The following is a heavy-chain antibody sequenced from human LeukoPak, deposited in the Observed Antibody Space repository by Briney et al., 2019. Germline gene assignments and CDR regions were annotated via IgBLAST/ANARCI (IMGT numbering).Heavy chain of an antibody. CDR3: ARDQAPDYYDSSGYLDY. CDR2: ITNSGGST. CDR1: GFAFSSYG. D-gene: IGHD3-22*01. V-gene: IGHV3-23*01. J-gene: IGHJ4*02. Sequence: GGSLRLSCVASGFAFSSYGMSCVRQAPGKGLEWVSAITNSGGSTEYADSVKGRFTISRDKFMNTLYLQMNSLRAEDTAVYYCARDQAPDYYDSSGYLDYWGQGTLVTVSS.